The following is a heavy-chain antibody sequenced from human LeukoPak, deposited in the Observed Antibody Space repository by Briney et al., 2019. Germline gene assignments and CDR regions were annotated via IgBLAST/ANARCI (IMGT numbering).Heavy chain of an antibody. J-gene: IGHJ4*02. Sequence: GGSLRLSCAASGFTVSSNYMSWVRQAPGKGLEWVSVIYSVGGTHYADSVKGRFTISRDNSKNTLYLQMNSLRAEDTAVYYCAGSIVGPTTFYNWGQGTLVTVSS. CDR1: GFTVSSNY. CDR3: AGSIVGPTTFYN. D-gene: IGHD1-26*01. V-gene: IGHV3-53*01. CDR2: IYSVGGT.